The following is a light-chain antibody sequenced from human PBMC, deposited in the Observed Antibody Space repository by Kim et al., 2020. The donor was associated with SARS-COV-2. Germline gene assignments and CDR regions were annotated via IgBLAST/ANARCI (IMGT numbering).Light chain of an antibody. CDR2: GHN. V-gene: IGLV1-44*01. CDR3: AAWDDSLNGWV. CDR1: SSNIGSNT. J-gene: IGLJ3*02. Sequence: QSVLTQPPSASGTPGQRVTISCSGSSSNIGSNTVNWYHQLPGTAPKLLIYGHNQRPSGVPDRFSGSRSGTSASLAISGLQSEDEADYSCAAWDDSLNGWVFGGGTQLTVL.